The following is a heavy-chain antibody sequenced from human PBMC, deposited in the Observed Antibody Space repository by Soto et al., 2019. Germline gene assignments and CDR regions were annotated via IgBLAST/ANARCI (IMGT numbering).Heavy chain of an antibody. CDR2: ISSSSSYI. CDR3: ARDRRDGYNFDY. J-gene: IGHJ4*02. Sequence: EVQLVESGGGLVKPGGSLRLSCAASGFTFSSYSMNWVRQAPGKGLEWVSSISSSSSYIYYADSVKGRFTISRDNAKNSLYLQMISLRAEDTAVYYCARDRRDGYNFDYLGQGTLVTVSS. D-gene: IGHD5-12*01. V-gene: IGHV3-21*01. CDR1: GFTFSSYS.